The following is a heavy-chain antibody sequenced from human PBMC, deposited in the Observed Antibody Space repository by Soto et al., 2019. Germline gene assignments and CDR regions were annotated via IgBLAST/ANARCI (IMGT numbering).Heavy chain of an antibody. CDR2: ISYSGST. V-gene: IGHV4-61*01. Sequence: SETLSLTCNVSGGSVSSGSYFWSWIRQPPGKGLEWIGYISYSGSTNYNPSLKSRVSISVDTSKKQFSLKLSSVTAADTAVYYCARGQNWNYDYWGQGTLVTVS. CDR3: ARGQNWNYDY. D-gene: IGHD1-7*01. J-gene: IGHJ4*02. CDR1: GGSVSSGSYF.